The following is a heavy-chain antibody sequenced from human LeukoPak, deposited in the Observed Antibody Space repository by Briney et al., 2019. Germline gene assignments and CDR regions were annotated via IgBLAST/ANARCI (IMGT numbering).Heavy chain of an antibody. D-gene: IGHD3-22*01. V-gene: IGHV1-8*01. Sequence: VASVKVSCKASGFTLTNFDINWVRQATGQGLEWMGWMNSNTGNTGYAQELQGRVTMTRDTSIGTAYMELTNLRSEDTAVYYCARGRRGSSGPWSWYLDLWGRGTLVTASS. CDR3: ARGRRGSSGPWSWYLDL. J-gene: IGHJ2*01. CDR2: MNSNTGNT. CDR1: GFTLTNFD.